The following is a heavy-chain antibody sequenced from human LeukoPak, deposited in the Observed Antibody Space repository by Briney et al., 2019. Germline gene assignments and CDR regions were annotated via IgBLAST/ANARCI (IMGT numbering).Heavy chain of an antibody. CDR3: ARVPITGGPEDYYMDV. V-gene: IGHV1-69*05. J-gene: IGHJ6*03. D-gene: IGHD7-27*01. CDR1: GGTFSSYA. Sequence: SVKVSCKASGGTFSSYAISWVRQAPGQGLEWMGGIIPIFGTANYARKFQGRVTITTDESTSTAYMELSSLRSEDTAVYYCARVPITGGPEDYYMDVWGKGTTVTVSS. CDR2: IIPIFGTA.